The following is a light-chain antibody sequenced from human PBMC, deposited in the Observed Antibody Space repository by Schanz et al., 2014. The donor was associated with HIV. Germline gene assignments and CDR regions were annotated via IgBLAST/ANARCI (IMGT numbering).Light chain of an antibody. Sequence: QSALAQPASVSGSPGQSITISCAGSSSDVGGYDYVSWYQQHPGKAPQLMIYDVSNRPSGVPDRFSASKSGNTASLTVSGLQAEDEADYHCCSYASSTTYVFGTGTKVTVL. CDR1: SSDVGGYDY. J-gene: IGLJ1*01. V-gene: IGLV2-14*03. CDR3: CSYASSTTYV. CDR2: DVS.